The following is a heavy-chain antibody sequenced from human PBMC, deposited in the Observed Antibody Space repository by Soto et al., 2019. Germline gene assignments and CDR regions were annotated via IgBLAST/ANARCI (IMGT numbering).Heavy chain of an antibody. CDR2: IYSGGST. V-gene: IGHV3-66*01. CDR1: GFTVSSNY. Sequence: EVQLVESGGGLVQPGGSLRLSCAASGFTVSSNYMSWVRQAPGKGLEWVSVIYSGGSTYYADSVKGRFTISRDNSKNTMYLQMNSLRAEEPAVYYCATAQRDAFDIWGQGTMVTVSS. J-gene: IGHJ3*02. CDR3: ATAQRDAFDI.